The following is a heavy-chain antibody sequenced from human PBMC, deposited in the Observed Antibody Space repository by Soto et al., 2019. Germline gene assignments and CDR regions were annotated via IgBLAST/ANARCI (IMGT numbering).Heavy chain of an antibody. CDR2: INAGNGNT. CDR1: GYTFTSYA. Sequence: GASVKVSCKASGYTFTSYAMHWVRQAPGQRLEWMGWINAGNGNTKYSQKFQGRDTITRDTSASTAYMELSSLRSEDTAVYYCATSIVVNYYYYGMDVWGQGTTVTVSS. V-gene: IGHV1-3*01. D-gene: IGHD3-22*01. CDR3: ATSIVVNYYYYGMDV. J-gene: IGHJ6*02.